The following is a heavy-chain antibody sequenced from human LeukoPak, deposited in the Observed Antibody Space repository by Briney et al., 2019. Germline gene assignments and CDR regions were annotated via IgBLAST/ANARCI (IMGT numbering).Heavy chain of an antibody. CDR2: IDGSGENA. J-gene: IGHJ3*01. CDR3: AKETNGRDDYDPFDV. D-gene: IGHD2-8*01. CDR1: GFTFDDYT. Sequence: QPGGSLRLSCAASGFTFDDYTMHWVRQAPGKGLEWVSSIDGSGENAYYSDSVKGRFIISRDNSQNTMSLQINSLSAEDTAVYYCAKETNGRDDYDPFDVWGQGTMVIVSS. V-gene: IGHV3-23*01.